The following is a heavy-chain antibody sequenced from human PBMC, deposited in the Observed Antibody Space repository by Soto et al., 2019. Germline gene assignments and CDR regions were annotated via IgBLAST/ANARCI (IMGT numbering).Heavy chain of an antibody. V-gene: IGHV4-59*01. D-gene: IGHD6-6*01. Sequence: PSETLSLTCTVSGGSISSYYWSWIRQPPGKGLEWIGYIYYSGSTNYNPSLKSRVTISVDTSKNQFSLKLSSVTAADTAVYYCARNMGQLVFYGMDVWGQGTTVTVSS. J-gene: IGHJ6*02. CDR3: ARNMGQLVFYGMDV. CDR1: GGSISSYY. CDR2: IYYSGST.